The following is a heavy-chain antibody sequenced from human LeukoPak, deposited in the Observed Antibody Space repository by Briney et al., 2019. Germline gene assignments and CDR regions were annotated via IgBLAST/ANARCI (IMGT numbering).Heavy chain of an antibody. J-gene: IGHJ5*01. CDR1: GFNFSSFW. CDR3: ARAGHGSSWFES. Sequence: PGGSLRLSCAASGFNFSSFWMHWVRQAPGKGLVWVSRINIDGTTTTYADSVKGRFTISRDNAKNTLYLQMNSLKVEDTALYFCARAGHGSSWFESWGQGTLITVSS. V-gene: IGHV3-74*01. CDR2: INIDGTTT. D-gene: IGHD2-2*01.